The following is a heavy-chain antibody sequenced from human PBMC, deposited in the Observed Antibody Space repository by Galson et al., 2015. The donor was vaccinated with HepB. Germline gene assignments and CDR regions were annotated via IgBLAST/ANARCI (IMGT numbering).Heavy chain of an antibody. J-gene: IGHJ3*02. D-gene: IGHD3-22*01. CDR3: ARDNGYESSSKREAFDI. Sequence: SLRLSCAASGFRFSNYGMHWVRQAPGKGLEWVAVIWSDGSNKDYSDSVKGRFTISRDNSKNTLYVQMNSLRAEDTAVYFCARDNGYESSSKREAFDIWGQGTKVPVTS. V-gene: IGHV3-33*01. CDR1: GFRFSNYG. CDR2: IWSDGSNK.